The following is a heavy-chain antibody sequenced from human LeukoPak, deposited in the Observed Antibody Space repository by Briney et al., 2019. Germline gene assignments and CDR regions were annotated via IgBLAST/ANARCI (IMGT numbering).Heavy chain of an antibody. D-gene: IGHD2-2*01. V-gene: IGHV1-2*02. CDR3: ATSLHCSSTSCRNY. CDR1: GYTFTSYG. CDR2: INPNSGGT. Sequence: GASVKVSCKASGYTFTSYGISWVRQAPGQGLEWMGWINPNSGGTNYAQKFQGRVTMTRDTSISTAYMELSRLRSDDTAVYYCATSLHCSSTSCRNYWGQGTLVTVSS. J-gene: IGHJ4*02.